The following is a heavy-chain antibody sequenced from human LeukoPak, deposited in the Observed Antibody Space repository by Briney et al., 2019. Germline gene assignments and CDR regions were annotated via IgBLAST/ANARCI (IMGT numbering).Heavy chain of an antibody. CDR3: ARGPDYGALDY. J-gene: IGHJ4*02. CDR2: FDPEDGET. V-gene: IGHV1-24*01. CDR1: GYTLTDLS. Sequence: ASVEVSCKVSGYTLTDLSMHWVRQAPGKGLEWMGGFDPEDGETIYAQRFQGRVTMTEDTSTDTAYMEVSSLRSEDTAVYYCARGPDYGALDYWGQGTLVTVSS. D-gene: IGHD4-17*01.